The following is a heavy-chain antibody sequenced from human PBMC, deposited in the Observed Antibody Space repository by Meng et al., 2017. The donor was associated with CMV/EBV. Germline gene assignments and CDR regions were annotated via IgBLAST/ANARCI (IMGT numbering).Heavy chain of an antibody. CDR3: ARAAPDYYDSSGPPDY. Sequence: QWQVQESGPGPLQPSQTLSLTCTVSGGSISSGDYYWSWIRQPPGKGLEWIGYIYYSGSTYYNPSLKSRVTISVDTSKNQFSLKLSSVTAADTAVYYCARAAPDYYDSSGPPDYWGQGTLVTVSS. J-gene: IGHJ4*02. CDR1: GGSISSGDYY. D-gene: IGHD3-22*01. V-gene: IGHV4-30-4*08. CDR2: IYYSGST.